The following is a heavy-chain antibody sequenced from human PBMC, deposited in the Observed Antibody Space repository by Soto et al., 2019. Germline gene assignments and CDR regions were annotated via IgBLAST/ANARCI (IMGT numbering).Heavy chain of an antibody. CDR1: GFSFSSYW. V-gene: IGHV3-7*01. J-gene: IGHJ4*02. CDR3: VSGSSGRNVGQFGD. CDR2: IKQDGNEK. D-gene: IGHD6-19*01. Sequence: EVQLVESGGGLVQPGGSLRLCCVGSGFSFSSYWMNWVRQTPGEGLEWVANIKQDGNEKHFLDSVKGRFTISRENAKNSLFLDMNNLRVEDTAVYYCVSGSSGRNVGQFGDWGQGALVTVSS.